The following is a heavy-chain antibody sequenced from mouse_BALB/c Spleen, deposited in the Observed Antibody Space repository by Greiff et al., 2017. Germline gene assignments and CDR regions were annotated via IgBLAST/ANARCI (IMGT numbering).Heavy chain of an antibody. CDR3: SEELYDGYGFAY. J-gene: IGHJ3*01. D-gene: IGHD2-3*01. V-gene: IGHV14-4*02. CDR2: IDPENGDT. CDR1: GFNIKDYY. Sequence: EVQLQQSGAELVRSGASVKLSCTASGFNIKDYYMHWVKQRPEQGLEWIGWIDPENGDTEYAPKFQGKATMTADTSSNTAYLQLSSLTSGDTAVYDCSEELYDGYGFAYRGQGTMVTVSA.